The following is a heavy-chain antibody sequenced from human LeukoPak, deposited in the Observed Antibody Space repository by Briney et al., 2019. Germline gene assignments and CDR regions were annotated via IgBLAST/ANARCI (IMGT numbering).Heavy chain of an antibody. CDR3: ARGSGPSHDYVDY. V-gene: IGHV7-4-1*02. J-gene: IGHJ4*02. CDR1: GYTFTSYG. CDR2: INTNTGNP. D-gene: IGHD3-10*01. Sequence: EASVKVSCKASGYTFTSYGISWVRQAPGQGLEWMGWINTNTGNPTYAQGFTGRFVFSLDTSVSTAYLQISSLKAEGTAVYYCARGSGPSHDYVDYWGQRTLVTVSS.